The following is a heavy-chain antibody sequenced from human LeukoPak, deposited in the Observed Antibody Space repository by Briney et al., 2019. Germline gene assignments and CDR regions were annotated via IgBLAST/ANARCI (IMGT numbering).Heavy chain of an antibody. V-gene: IGHV3-23*01. CDR3: ARATLYDFWSGFPFGVYGMDV. J-gene: IGHJ6*02. Sequence: GGSLRLSCAASGFTFSSYAMSWVRQAPGKGLEWVSAISGSGGSTYYADSVKGRFTISRDNSKNTLYLQMNSLRAEDTAVYYCARATLYDFWSGFPFGVYGMDVWGQGTTVTVSS. D-gene: IGHD3-3*01. CDR2: ISGSGGST. CDR1: GFTFSSYA.